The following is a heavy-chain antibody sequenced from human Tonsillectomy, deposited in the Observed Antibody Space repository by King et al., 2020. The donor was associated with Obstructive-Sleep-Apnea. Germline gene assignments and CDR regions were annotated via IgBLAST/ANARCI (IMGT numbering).Heavy chain of an antibody. D-gene: IGHD5-12*01. CDR1: GYSFSTNW. CDR2: IYPDVSEI. V-gene: IGHV5-51*01. CDR3: GRHGYRGGYDPEDAFDI. J-gene: IGHJ3*02. Sequence: VQLVESGAEVKKPGESLKISCRASGYSFSTNWIGWVRQMPGKGLEWMGIIYPDVSEIRYSPSFQGHVTISADKSISTAYLQWSSLKASDTAMYYCGRHGYRGGYDPEDAFDIWGQGTMVTVSS.